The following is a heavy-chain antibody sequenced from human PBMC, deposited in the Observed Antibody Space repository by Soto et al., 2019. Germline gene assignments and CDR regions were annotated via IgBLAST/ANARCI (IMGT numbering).Heavy chain of an antibody. CDR3: AAFDPGPMGFDP. V-gene: IGHV1-58*01. D-gene: IGHD3-9*01. CDR1: GFTLSSSA. J-gene: IGHJ5*02. CDR2: IVVGSGNT. Sequence: SVKVSCKASGFTLSSSAVQCVRQARGQRLEWIGKIVVGSGNTNYAQKFQERVTITRDMSTSTAYMELSSLRSEDTAFYYCAAFDPGPMGFDPWGQGTLVTVS.